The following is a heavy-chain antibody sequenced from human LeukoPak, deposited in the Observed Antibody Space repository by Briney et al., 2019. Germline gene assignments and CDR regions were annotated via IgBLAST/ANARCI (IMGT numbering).Heavy chain of an antibody. V-gene: IGHV1-69*04. J-gene: IGHJ4*02. CDR3: ARDRIAIKWLRFRGGFDY. D-gene: IGHD5-12*01. CDR2: IIPILGIA. CDR1: GGTFSSYT. Sequence: SVKVSCKASGGTFSSYTISWVRQAPGQGLEWMGRIIPILGIANYAQKFQGRVTITADKSTSTAYMELSSLRSEDTAVYYCARDRIAIKWLRFRGGFDYWGQGTLVTVSS.